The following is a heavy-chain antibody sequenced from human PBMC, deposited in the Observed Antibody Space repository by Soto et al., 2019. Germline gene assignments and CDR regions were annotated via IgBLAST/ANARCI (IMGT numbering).Heavy chain of an antibody. CDR1: GGSFSGYY. J-gene: IGHJ5*02. CDR2: INHSGSA. D-gene: IGHD3-3*01. CDR3: ARVKRIFGVVIPAPGWFDP. Sequence: SETLSLTCAVDGGSFSGYYWSWIRKPPGKGLEWIGEINHSGSANYNPSLKGRVTISVDTSKNQFSLKLSSVTAADTAVYYCARVKRIFGVVIPAPGWFDPWGQGTLVTVSS. V-gene: IGHV4-34*01.